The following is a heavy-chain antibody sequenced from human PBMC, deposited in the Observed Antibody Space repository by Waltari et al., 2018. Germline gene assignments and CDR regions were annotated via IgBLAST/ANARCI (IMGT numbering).Heavy chain of an antibody. J-gene: IGHJ4*02. V-gene: IGHV3-7*01. CDR1: VCDLGVSS. D-gene: IGHD3-10*01. CDR2: INQYGSDT. Sequence: QLVESGGGLVQLGGSLRLPCAGPVCDLGVSSMSWVRQAPGKGLEWVANINQYGSDTKYGDSVKGRFIISRDNAENSLYLQMNSLRADDTAVYYCARVWSGSPFFDFWGQGVLVSVSS. CDR3: ARVWSGSPFFDF.